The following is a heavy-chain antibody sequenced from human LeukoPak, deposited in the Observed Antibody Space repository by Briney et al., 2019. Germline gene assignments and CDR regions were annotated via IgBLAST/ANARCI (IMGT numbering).Heavy chain of an antibody. D-gene: IGHD3-9*01. J-gene: IGHJ4*02. V-gene: IGHV4-61*01. CDR3: ARGFDWLLSSYFDY. CDR2: ISYSGST. CDR1: GGSVSSGSYY. Sequence: PSETLSLTCTVSGGSVSSGSYYWSWTRQPPGKGLEWIGYISYSGSTNYNPSLKSRVTISVDTSKNQFSLKLSSVTAADTAVYYCARGFDWLLSSYFDYWGQGTLVPVSS.